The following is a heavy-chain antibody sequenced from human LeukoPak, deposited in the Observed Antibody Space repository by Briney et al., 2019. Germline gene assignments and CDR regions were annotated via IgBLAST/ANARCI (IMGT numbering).Heavy chain of an antibody. CDR3: ANQDNLVSYYRFDY. D-gene: IGHD3-10*01. CDR1: GESVRGYY. Sequence: SETLSLTCAVYGESVRGYYWSWIRQSPGKGLEWIGEINRSGNTNYNPSLKSRVTMSVDTSKNQFSLRLSSVTAADTAVYYCANQDNLVSYYRFDYWGQGTLVTVSS. CDR2: INRSGNT. J-gene: IGHJ4*02. V-gene: IGHV4-34*01.